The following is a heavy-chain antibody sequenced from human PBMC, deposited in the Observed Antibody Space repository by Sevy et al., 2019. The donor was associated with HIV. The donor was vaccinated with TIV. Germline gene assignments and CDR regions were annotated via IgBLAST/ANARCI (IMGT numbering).Heavy chain of an antibody. D-gene: IGHD5-12*01. CDR2: IFPGDSDT. J-gene: IGHJ4*02. CDR3: ARPEGRGYDSSFNH. V-gene: IGHV5-51*01. CDR1: GYSFTNYW. Sequence: GESLKSSCKGSGYSFTNYWIVWVRQMPGKGLEWMGIIFPGDSDTRYSPSFQGQVTISADKSISTAYLQWSSLKASDTAMYNCARPEGRGYDSSFNHWGQGTLVTVSS.